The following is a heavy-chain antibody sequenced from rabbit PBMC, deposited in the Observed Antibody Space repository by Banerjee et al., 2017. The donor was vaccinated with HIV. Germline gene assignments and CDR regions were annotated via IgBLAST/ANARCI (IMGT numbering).Heavy chain of an antibody. Sequence: QSLEESGGDLVKPGASLTLTCTASGFSFSSSYWIWWVRQAPGKGLEWIACIGAGSSGSTYYASWAKGRFTISKTSSTTVTLQMTSLTAADTATYFCARETAYSYVTGLWGQGTLVTVS. V-gene: IGHV1S40*01. CDR1: GFSFSSSYW. J-gene: IGHJ3*01. CDR3: ARETAYSYVTGL. CDR2: IGAGSSGST. D-gene: IGHD6-1*01.